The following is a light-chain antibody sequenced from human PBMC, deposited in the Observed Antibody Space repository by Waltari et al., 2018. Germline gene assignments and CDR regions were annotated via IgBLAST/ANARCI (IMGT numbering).Light chain of an antibody. CDR1: QSVFYSSNNRNY. CDR2: WAP. Sequence: DIVMIQSPDSLAVSLGGRATLNCNSSQSVFYSSNNRNYLGWYQHKPGQPPRLLIYWAPTRESGVPDRFSGSGSGTDFTLTISSLQPEDGAVYYCQQYYATPRTFGQGTKVEIK. V-gene: IGKV4-1*01. CDR3: QQYYATPRT. J-gene: IGKJ1*01.